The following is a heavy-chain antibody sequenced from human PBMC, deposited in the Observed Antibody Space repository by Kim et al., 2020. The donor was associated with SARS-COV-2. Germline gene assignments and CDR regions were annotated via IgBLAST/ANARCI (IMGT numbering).Heavy chain of an antibody. Sequence: GGSLRLSCAASGFIFSSYWMSWVRQAPGKGLEWVANIKQDGSQKDYVDSVKGRFTISRDDARNSLYLQMNSLRAEDTAVYYCARVNWHYLFDYWGQGTL. D-gene: IGHD1-7*01. CDR1: GFIFSSYW. CDR2: IKQDGSQK. V-gene: IGHV3-7*01. CDR3: ARVNWHYLFDY. J-gene: IGHJ4*02.